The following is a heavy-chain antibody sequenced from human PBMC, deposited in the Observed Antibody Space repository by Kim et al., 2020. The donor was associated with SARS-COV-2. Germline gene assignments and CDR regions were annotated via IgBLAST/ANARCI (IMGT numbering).Heavy chain of an antibody. J-gene: IGHJ2*01. Sequence: GGSLRLSCVVSGFSVNSDYMNWVRQAPGKGLEWISILYSGGSAGTSYYTDSVKGRFTISRDISKNTLYLEMNSLGVDDTAVYYCARARLGDWYFDLWGRGTLVTVSS. D-gene: IGHD3-9*01. CDR3: ARARLGDWYFDL. V-gene: IGHV3-66*01. CDR1: GFSVNSDY. CDR2: LYSGGSAGTS.